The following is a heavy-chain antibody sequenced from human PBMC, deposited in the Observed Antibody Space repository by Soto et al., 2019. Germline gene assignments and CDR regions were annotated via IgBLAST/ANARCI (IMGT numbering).Heavy chain of an antibody. CDR2: MNPNSGNT. D-gene: IGHD3-3*01. CDR1: GYTFTSYD. V-gene: IGHV1-8*01. J-gene: IGHJ6*02. Sequence: ASVKVSCKASGYTFTSYDINWVRQATGQGLEWMGWMNPNSGNTGYAQKFQGRVTMTRNTSISTAYMELSSLRSEDTAVYYCARAGYYDFWSGSSYYYGMDVWGQGTTVTVSS. CDR3: ARAGYYDFWSGSSYYYGMDV.